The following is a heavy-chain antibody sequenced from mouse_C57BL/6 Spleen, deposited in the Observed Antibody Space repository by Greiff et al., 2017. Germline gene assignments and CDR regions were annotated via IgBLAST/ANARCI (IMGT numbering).Heavy chain of an antibody. V-gene: IGHV1-61*01. CDR1: GYTFTSYW. CDR2: IYPSDSET. D-gene: IGHD1-1*01. CDR3: ARGIFNYYGSSPAWFAY. J-gene: IGHJ3*01. Sequence: QVQLQQPGAELVRPGSSVKLSCKASGYTFTSYWMDWVKQRPGQGLDWIGNIYPSDSETHYNQKFKDKATLTVDKSSSTAYMQLSSLTSEDSEVYYCARGIFNYYGSSPAWFAYWGQGTLVTVSA.